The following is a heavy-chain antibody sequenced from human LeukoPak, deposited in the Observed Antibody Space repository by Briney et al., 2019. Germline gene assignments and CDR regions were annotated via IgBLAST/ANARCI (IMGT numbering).Heavy chain of an antibody. CDR3: ARQARDSSGYYLTPFDY. V-gene: IGHV4-59*01. D-gene: IGHD3-22*01. CDR1: GGSISSYY. CDR2: IYYSGST. J-gene: IGHJ4*02. Sequence: SETLSLTCTVSGGSISSYYWSWIRQPPGKGLEWIGYIYYSGSTNYNPSLKSRVTISVDTSKNQFSLKLSSVTAADTAVYYCARQARDSSGYYLTPFDYWGQGTLVTVSS.